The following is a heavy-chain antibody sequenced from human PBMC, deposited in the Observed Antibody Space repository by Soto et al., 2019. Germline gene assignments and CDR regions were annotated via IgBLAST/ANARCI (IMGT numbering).Heavy chain of an antibody. V-gene: IGHV4-34*01. Sequence: QVQLKQWGAGLLKPSETLSLTCAVYGGSFSGYYWSWIRQPPGKGLQWIGVISHSETTIYNPSLKSRATKAVDTSKNQVSLRLSSVTAADTAVYYCARVGRQGYCRSTSCYGSGSFDIWGQGRTVTVSS. CDR3: ARVGRQGYCRSTSCYGSGSFDI. D-gene: IGHD2-2*01. CDR2: ISHSETT. J-gene: IGHJ3*02. CDR1: GGSFSGYY.